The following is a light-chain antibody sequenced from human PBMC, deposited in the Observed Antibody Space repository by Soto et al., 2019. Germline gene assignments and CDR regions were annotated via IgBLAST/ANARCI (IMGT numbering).Light chain of an antibody. V-gene: IGKV1-9*01. CDR1: QGISSY. CDR2: DAS. CDR3: QQVNVYPST. Sequence: IQLTQSPSSLSASVGDRVTITCRASQGISSYLGWYQQKPGKAPNLLIYDASTLHSGVPSRFSGSGSGTDFTLTISSLQPDDFATYYCQQVNVYPSTFGGGTKVEIK. J-gene: IGKJ4*01.